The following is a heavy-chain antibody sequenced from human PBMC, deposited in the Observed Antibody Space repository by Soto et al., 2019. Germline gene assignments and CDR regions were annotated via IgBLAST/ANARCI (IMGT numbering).Heavy chain of an antibody. CDR2: INHSGST. CDR1: GGSLSDYY. D-gene: IGHD5-18*01. J-gene: IGHJ4*02. CDR3: ARAETAMDLSYFDY. V-gene: IGHV4-34*01. Sequence: QVQLQQWGAGLLKPSETLSLTCAVYGGSLSDYYWSWIRQPPGKGLEWIGEINHSGSTNYNPSLKSRVTISVDTSKKQFSLKLSSVTAADTAVYYCARAETAMDLSYFDYWGQGTLVTVSS.